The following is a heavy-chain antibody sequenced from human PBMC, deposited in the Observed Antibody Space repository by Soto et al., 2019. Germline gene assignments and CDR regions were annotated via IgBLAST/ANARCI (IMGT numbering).Heavy chain of an antibody. J-gene: IGHJ4*02. Sequence: SETLSLTCTVSGGSISDYNWSWMRQPPGKGLEWIGYIYYSGTSGSTNYNLSLKSRVTISVDTSKNQFSLKLTSVTAADTAVYYCAGGRWVQLPGYWGQGMLVTVSS. CDR2: IYYSGTSGST. V-gene: IGHV4-59*01. D-gene: IGHD5-12*01. CDR1: GGSISDYN. CDR3: AGGRWVQLPGY.